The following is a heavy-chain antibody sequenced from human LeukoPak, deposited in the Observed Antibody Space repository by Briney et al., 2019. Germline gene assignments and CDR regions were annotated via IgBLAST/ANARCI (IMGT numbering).Heavy chain of an antibody. J-gene: IGHJ5*02. CDR2: MYYSGGST. CDR3: ARSLSYYYDTSAYS. D-gene: IGHD3-22*01. Sequence: PSETLSLTCTVSGGSISSTSYYWGWIRQTPGQGLEWIGNMYYSGGSTYYNPSLESRVTISVDTSKNQFSLKLSSVTAADTAVYYCARSLSYYYDTSAYSWGQGTLVTVSS. CDR1: GGSISSTSYY. V-gene: IGHV4-39*01.